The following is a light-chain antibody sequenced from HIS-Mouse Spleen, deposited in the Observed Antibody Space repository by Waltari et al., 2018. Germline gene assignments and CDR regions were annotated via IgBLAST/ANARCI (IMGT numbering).Light chain of an antibody. V-gene: IGLV2-14*01. J-gene: IGLJ3*02. Sequence: QSALTQPASVSGSPRQSITISCTGTSSDVGGYNYVSWYQQHPGKAPKLMIYEVSNRPSGVSNRFSGSKSGNTASLTISGLQAEDEADYYCSSYTSSSTLGVFGGGTKLTVL. CDR3: SSYTSSSTLGV. CDR2: EVS. CDR1: SSDVGGYNY.